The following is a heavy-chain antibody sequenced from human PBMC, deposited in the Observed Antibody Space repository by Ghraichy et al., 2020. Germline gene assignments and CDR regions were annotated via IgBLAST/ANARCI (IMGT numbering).Heavy chain of an antibody. CDR1: GYTFTGYY. J-gene: IGHJ4*02. Sequence: ASVKVSCKASGYTFTGYYMHWVRQAPGQGLEWMGWINPNSGGTNYAQKFQGRVTMTRDTSISTAYMELSRLRSDDTAVYYCARAPYSGATPGNLGYWGQGTLVTVSS. CDR3: ARAPYSGATPGNLGY. CDR2: INPNSGGT. V-gene: IGHV1-2*02. D-gene: IGHD1-26*01.